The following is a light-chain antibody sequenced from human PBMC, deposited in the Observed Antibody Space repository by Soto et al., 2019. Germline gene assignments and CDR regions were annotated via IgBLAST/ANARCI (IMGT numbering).Light chain of an antibody. CDR3: CSYAGSYTLWV. J-gene: IGLJ3*02. Sequence: QSALTQPRSVSVSPGQSVAISCTGTSSDVGGYNFVSWYQQHPGKAPKLIIYDVSKRPSGVPDRFSGSKSGNTASLTLSGLQAEDEADYYCCSYAGSYTLWVFGGGTKVTVL. V-gene: IGLV2-11*01. CDR1: SSDVGGYNF. CDR2: DVS.